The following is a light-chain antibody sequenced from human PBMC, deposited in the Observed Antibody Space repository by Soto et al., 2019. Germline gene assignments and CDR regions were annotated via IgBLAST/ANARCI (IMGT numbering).Light chain of an antibody. CDR2: TNN. CDR3: QSYDSRLSSYV. V-gene: IGLV1-40*01. J-gene: IGLJ1*01. Sequence: QLVLTQPPSVSGAPGQRVTISCTGSSSNIGAGYDVHWYLQLPGTAPKLVVYTNNNRPSGVPDRFSGSKSGNSASLAITGLQAEDEADYYCQSYDSRLSSYVFGTGTKLTVL. CDR1: SSNIGAGYD.